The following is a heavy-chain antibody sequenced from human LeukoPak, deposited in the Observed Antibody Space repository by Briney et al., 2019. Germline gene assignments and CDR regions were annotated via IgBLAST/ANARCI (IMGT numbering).Heavy chain of an antibody. V-gene: IGHV1-2*06. CDR3: ARRGSGYFDSREAFNL. CDR2: INPNSGGT. D-gene: IGHD3-22*01. J-gene: IGHJ3*01. Sequence: ASVKVSCKASGYTFIAYYVHWVRQAPGQGLEWMGRINPNSGGTNYAQKFQGRVTMTRDTSITTDYMELSRLRSDDTAVYYCARRGSGYFDSREAFNLWGQGTMVTVSS. CDR1: GYTFIAYY.